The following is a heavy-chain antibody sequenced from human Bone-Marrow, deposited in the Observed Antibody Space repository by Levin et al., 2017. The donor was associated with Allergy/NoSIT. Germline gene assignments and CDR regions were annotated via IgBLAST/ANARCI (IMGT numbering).Heavy chain of an antibody. CDR2: VWYDGSLK. CDR3: ARDFYESSGSSFDF. Sequence: GGSLRLSCAASGFTFSSHGMHWVHQAPGKGLEWVAVVWYDGSLKYYADSVKGRFTISRDNAKNTLYLEMNSLRPEDTAIYYCARDFYESSGSSFDFWGQGTLVTVSS. D-gene: IGHD3-22*01. CDR1: GFTFSSHG. J-gene: IGHJ4*02. V-gene: IGHV3-33*01.